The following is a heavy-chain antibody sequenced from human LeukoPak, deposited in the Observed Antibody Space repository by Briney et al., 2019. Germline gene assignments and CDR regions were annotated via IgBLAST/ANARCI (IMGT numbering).Heavy chain of an antibody. V-gene: IGHV3-23*01. J-gene: IGHJ4*02. Sequence: GSLRLSCAASGFTFSSFAMSWFRQAPGKGLEWVSAISAYDGSAYYGDPVRGRFTISRDSSKSTLFLQMNSLRVEDTAVYYCAKGGTRGSWYHFDSWGQGTLVTVSS. D-gene: IGHD6-13*01. CDR2: ISAYDGSA. CDR1: GFTFSSFA. CDR3: AKGGTRGSWYHFDS.